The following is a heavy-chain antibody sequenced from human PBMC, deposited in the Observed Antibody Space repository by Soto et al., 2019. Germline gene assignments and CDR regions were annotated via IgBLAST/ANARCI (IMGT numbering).Heavy chain of an antibody. CDR2: ISKSGGTT. CDR1: GFTFSAYE. V-gene: IGHV3-48*03. CDR3: VREGHYYFDY. J-gene: IGHJ4*02. Sequence: GGSLRLSCAASGFTFSAYEMHWVRQAPGQGLEWVSYISKSGGTTYYADSVKGRFTISRDDAKNSVYLQMSSLRPEDMTVYKCVREGHYYFDYWGQGALVTVSS.